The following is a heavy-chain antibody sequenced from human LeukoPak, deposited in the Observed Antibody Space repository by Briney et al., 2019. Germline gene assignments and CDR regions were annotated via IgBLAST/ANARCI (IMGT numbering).Heavy chain of an antibody. D-gene: IGHD3-22*01. V-gene: IGHV3-11*01. Sequence: GGSLRLSCAASGFTFSDYYMGWIRQAPGKGLEWLSYISGSGSTIYYADSVKGRFTISRDNAQNSLFLQMNSLRAHDTAVYYCARMAYYYASSLMGYFDLWGRGTLVTVSS. J-gene: IGHJ2*01. CDR2: ISGSGSTI. CDR3: ARMAYYYASSLMGYFDL. CDR1: GFTFSDYY.